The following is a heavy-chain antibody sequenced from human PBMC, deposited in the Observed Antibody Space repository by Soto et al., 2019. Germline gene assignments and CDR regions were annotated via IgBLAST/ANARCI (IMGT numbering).Heavy chain of an antibody. CDR2: INHSGST. Sequence: QVQLQQWGAGLLKPSETLSLTCAVYGGSFSGYYWSWIRQPPGKGLEWIGEINHSGSTNYNPSLKSRVTISVDTSKNQFSLKLSSVTAADTAVYYCARGRRIAARLGHYYGMDVWGQGTTVTVSS. CDR1: GGSFSGYY. CDR3: ARGRRIAARLGHYYGMDV. J-gene: IGHJ6*02. V-gene: IGHV4-34*01. D-gene: IGHD6-6*01.